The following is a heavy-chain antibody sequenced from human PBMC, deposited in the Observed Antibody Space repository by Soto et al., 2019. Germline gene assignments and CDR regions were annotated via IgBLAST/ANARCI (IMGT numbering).Heavy chain of an antibody. CDR3: ARGLVGSEPFSFDS. CDR2: IYYSGST. J-gene: IGHJ4*02. V-gene: IGHV4-31*03. CDR1: GGSISSGGYY. Sequence: PSETLSLTCTVSGGSISSGGYYWSWIRQHPGKGLEWIGYIYYSGSTYYNPSLKSRVTISVDTSTNQFSLKLSSVTAADTAVYYCARGLVGSEPFSFDSWGQGTLVTVSS. D-gene: IGHD2-15*01.